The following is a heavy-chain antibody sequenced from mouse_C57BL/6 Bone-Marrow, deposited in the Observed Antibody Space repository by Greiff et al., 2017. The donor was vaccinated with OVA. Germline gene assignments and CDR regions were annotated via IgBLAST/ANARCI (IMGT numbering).Heavy chain of an antibody. D-gene: IGHD1-2*01. V-gene: IGHV10-1*01. Sequence: EAGGGLVQPKGSLKLSCAASGFSFNTYAMNWVRQAPGKGLEWVARIRSKSNNYATYYADSVKDRFTISRDDSESMLYLQMNNLKTEDTAMYYCAPHYYGNAMDYWGQGTSVTVSS. CDR3: APHYYGNAMDY. CDR2: IRSKSNNYAT. CDR1: GFSFNTYA. J-gene: IGHJ4*01.